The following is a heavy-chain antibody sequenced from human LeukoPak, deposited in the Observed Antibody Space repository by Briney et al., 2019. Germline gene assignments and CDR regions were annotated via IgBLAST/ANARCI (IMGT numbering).Heavy chain of an antibody. V-gene: IGHV3-23*01. CDR2: ISASGGRT. J-gene: IGHJ4*02. D-gene: IGHD3/OR15-3a*01. CDR3: AKQRPYYDFWGPFDY. Sequence: PGGSLRLSCAAFGFTLHSCAMSWVRQAPGKGPEWVAIISASGGRTYHADSVQGRFIISRDTSDNTVYLHMNSPRAEDTAVYYCAKQRPYYDFWGPFDYWGQGIPVLVSS. CDR1: GFTLHSCA.